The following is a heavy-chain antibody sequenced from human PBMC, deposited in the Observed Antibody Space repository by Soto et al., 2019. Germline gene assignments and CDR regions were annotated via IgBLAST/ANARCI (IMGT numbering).Heavy chain of an antibody. CDR3: ARAPKVSGSSQTRPDF. Sequence: PSETVSHTCPIYSGSFSGYYWSWIREPPGKGLEWIGEISQNGNTNYSPSLKSRVAISIDTSKKQFSLNLASVSAADTAVYYCARAPKVSGSSQTRPDFWGQGTLVTVSS. J-gene: IGHJ4*02. V-gene: IGHV4-34*01. CDR1: SGSFSGYY. D-gene: IGHD6-6*01. CDR2: ISQNGNT.